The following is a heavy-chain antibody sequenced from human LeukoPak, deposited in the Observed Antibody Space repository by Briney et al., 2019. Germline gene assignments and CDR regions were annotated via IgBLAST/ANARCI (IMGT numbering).Heavy chain of an antibody. J-gene: IGHJ4*02. CDR2: INHSGST. Sequence: SETLSLTCAVYGGSFSGYYWSWIRQPPGKRLEWIGEINHSGSTNYNPSLQSRVAISQDTSKNQFSLKLSSVTAADTAVYYCARGEGSGSYMSYFDYWGQGALVTVSS. V-gene: IGHV4-34*01. D-gene: IGHD3-10*01. CDR1: GGSFSGYY. CDR3: ARGEGSGSYMSYFDY.